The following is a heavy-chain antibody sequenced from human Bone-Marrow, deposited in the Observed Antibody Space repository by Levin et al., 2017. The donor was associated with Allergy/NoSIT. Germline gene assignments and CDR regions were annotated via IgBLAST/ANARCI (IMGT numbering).Heavy chain of an antibody. V-gene: IGHV4-39*01. CDR2: IYYSGST. CDR1: GGSISSSSYY. Sequence: PSETLSLTCTVSGGSISSSSYYWGWIRQPPGKGLEWIGSIYYSGSTYYNPSLKSRVTISVDTSKNQFSLKLSSVTAADTAVYYCARLRASTIATQIDYWGQGTLVTVSS. J-gene: IGHJ4*02. CDR3: ARLRASTIATQIDY. D-gene: IGHD1-26*01.